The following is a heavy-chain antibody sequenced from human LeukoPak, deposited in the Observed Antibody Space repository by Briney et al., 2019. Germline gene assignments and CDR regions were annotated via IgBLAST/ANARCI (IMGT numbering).Heavy chain of an antibody. J-gene: IGHJ3*02. Sequence: ASVKVSCKASGYTFTSYAMNWVRQAPGQGLEWMGWINTNTGNPTYAQGFTGRFVFSLDTSVSTAYLQISSLKAEDTAVYYCASGTYYGSGSYYPKLAGAFDIWGQGTMVTVSS. CDR3: ASGTYYGSGSYYPKLAGAFDI. D-gene: IGHD3-10*01. CDR2: INTNTGNP. V-gene: IGHV7-4-1*02. CDR1: GYTFTSYA.